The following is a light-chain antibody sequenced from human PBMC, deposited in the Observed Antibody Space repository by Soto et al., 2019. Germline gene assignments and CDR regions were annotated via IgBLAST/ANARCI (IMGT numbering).Light chain of an antibody. CDR2: WAS. V-gene: IGKV4-1*01. CDR1: QSVLYSSNNKNY. CDR3: QQYYNTLTYT. Sequence: DIVMTQSPDSLAVSLGERATINCKSSQSVLYSSNNKNYLAWYQQKPGQPPKLLIYWASTRESGVPDRFSGSGSGPDFIITIISLQAVDVAVYYCQQYYNTLTYTCGQGTKLEIK. J-gene: IGKJ2*01.